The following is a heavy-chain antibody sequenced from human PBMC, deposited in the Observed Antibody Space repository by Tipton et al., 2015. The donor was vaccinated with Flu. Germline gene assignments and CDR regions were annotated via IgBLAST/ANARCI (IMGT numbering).Heavy chain of an antibody. D-gene: IGHD3-10*02. CDR2: IYSGGTT. J-gene: IGHJ3*02. CDR1: GFSISGNY. CDR3: ATSSVGAMFGADAFDI. V-gene: IGHV3-66*01. Sequence: SLRLSCAVSGFSISGNYMSWVRQARGKGPEWVSIIYSGGTTYYADSVKGRFTLSRDYSRNTVHLQMNSLRAEDTAVYYCATSSVGAMFGADAFDIWGQGTVVSVSS.